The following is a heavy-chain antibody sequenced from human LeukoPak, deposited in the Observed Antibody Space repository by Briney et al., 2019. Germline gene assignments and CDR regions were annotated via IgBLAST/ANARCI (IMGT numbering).Heavy chain of an antibody. Sequence: SPSQTLSLTCTVSGGSISSYYWSWIRQPPGKGLEWIGYIYYSGSTNYNPSLKSRVTISVDTSKNQFSLKLSSVTAADTAVYYCARRRPGIAAAASLWYFDYWGQGTLVTVSS. CDR1: GGSISSYY. V-gene: IGHV4-59*08. CDR2: IYYSGST. J-gene: IGHJ4*02. CDR3: ARRRPGIAAAASLWYFDY. D-gene: IGHD6-13*01.